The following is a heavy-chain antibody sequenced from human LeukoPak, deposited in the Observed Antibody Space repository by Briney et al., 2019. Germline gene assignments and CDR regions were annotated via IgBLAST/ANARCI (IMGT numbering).Heavy chain of an antibody. V-gene: IGHV1-2*02. CDR1: GYXFTGYY. CDR2: INPHSGST. CDR3: AREIPCSSSSCLDY. J-gene: IGHJ4*02. Sequence: ASVKVSCKASGYXFTGYYIHWVRQAPGQGLEWMGWINPHSGSTNFAQKFQGRVTMTRDTSITTAHMELSRLTSDDTAMYYCAREIPCSSSSCLDYWGQGTLVTVSS. D-gene: IGHD2-2*01.